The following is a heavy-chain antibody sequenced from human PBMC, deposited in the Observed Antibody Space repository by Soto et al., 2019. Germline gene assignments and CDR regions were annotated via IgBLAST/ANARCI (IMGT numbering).Heavy chain of an antibody. CDR2: IFPIDSDT. J-gene: IGHJ3*02. V-gene: IGHV5-51*01. D-gene: IGHD6-13*01. CDR1: GYTFTRNW. CDR3: ARVTSLSSSWYNDAFDI. Sequence: PGESLKISCKGSGYTFTRNWIGWVRQMPGKGLEWMGIIFPIDSDTRYSPSSQGQVTISADNSISTAYLQWSSLRAEDTAVYYCARVTSLSSSWYNDAFDIWGQGTMVTVSS.